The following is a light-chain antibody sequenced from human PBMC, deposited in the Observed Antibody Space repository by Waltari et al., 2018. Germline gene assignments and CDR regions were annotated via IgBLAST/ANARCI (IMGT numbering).Light chain of an antibody. J-gene: IGLJ1*01. CDR3: QVWDSGSDHYV. V-gene: IGLV3-21*03. CDR1: KIGRKN. CDR2: DDG. Sequence: SYVLTQPPSVSVAPGKTARITCAGNKIGRKNVHWYQQKPGQAPVLVVYDDGERPSGITERFSGSNAGNTATLTISRVDAGDEADYYCQVWDSGSDHYVFGTVTKVTVL.